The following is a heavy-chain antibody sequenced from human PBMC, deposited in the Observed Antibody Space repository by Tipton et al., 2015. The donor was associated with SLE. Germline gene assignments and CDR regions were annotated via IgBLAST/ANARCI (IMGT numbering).Heavy chain of an antibody. CDR1: GGSISSSSYY. CDR2: IYYSGST. CDR3: ARVSGGLLWFGEFLD. J-gene: IGHJ4*02. V-gene: IGHV4-39*07. Sequence: LRLSCTVSGGSISSSSYYWGWIRQPPGKGLEWIGSIYYSGSTYYNPSLKSRVTISVDTSKNQFSLKLRSVTAADTAVYYCARVSGGLLWFGEFLDWGQGTLVTVSS. D-gene: IGHD3-10*01.